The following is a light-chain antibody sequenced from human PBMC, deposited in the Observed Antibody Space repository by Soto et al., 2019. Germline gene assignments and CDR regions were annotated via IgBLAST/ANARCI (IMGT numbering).Light chain of an antibody. Sequence: LSLSXGTLSFYKQEXXXXXXXASQSVSSYLAWYQQKXGQPPRLLIYDASXRATGIPARFSGSGSGTDFTLTISSLEAEDFTVYYCQQRSNWLDTFGQRTRLEIK. J-gene: IGKJ5*01. V-gene: IGKV3-11*01. CDR3: QQRSNWLDT. CDR2: DAS. CDR1: QSVSSY.